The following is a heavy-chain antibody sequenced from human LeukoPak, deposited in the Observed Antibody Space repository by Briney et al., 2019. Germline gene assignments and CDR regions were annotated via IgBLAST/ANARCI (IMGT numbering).Heavy chain of an antibody. Sequence: GGPLRLFCAASGFTFSSYSMNWVRHAPGKGLEWVSSISSSSSYIYYADSVKGRFTISRDNAKNSLYLQMNSLRAEDTAVYYRAREMRGDTALGYYYYYMDGWGKGTTVTVSS. CDR3: AREMRGDTALGYYYYYMDG. D-gene: IGHD5-18*01. V-gene: IGHV3-21*01. CDR2: ISSSSSYI. J-gene: IGHJ6*03. CDR1: GFTFSSYS.